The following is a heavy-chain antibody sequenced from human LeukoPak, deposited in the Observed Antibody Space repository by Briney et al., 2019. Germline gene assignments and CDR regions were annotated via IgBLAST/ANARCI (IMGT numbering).Heavy chain of an antibody. V-gene: IGHV3-23*01. CDR1: GLSLNSYA. CDR3: AKDSHWILFDD. D-gene: IGHD2-2*03. Sequence: GGSLRLSCTASGLSLNSYAISWVRQAPGKGLEWVSGIGGSGTRTYYADSVKGRFTISRDNSKNTLYLQMNSLRDEDTAVYYCAKDSHWILFDDWGQGTLVTVSS. CDR2: IGGSGTRT. J-gene: IGHJ4*02.